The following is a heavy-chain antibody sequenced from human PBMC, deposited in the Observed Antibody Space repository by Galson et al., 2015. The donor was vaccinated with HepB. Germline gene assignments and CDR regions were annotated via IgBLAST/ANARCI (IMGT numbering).Heavy chain of an antibody. V-gene: IGHV3-64D*06. CDR2: ISSNGGST. CDR3: VKGISAAGGYYYYGMDV. J-gene: IGHJ6*02. Sequence: SLRLSCAASGFTFSSYAMHWVRQAPGKGLEYVSAISSNGGSTYYADSVKGRFTISRDNSKNTLYLQMSSLRAEDTAVYYCVKGISAAGGYYYYGMDVWGQGTTVTVSS. D-gene: IGHD6-13*01. CDR1: GFTFSSYA.